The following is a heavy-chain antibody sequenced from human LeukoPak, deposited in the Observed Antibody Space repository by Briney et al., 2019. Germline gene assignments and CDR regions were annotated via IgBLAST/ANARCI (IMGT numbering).Heavy chain of an antibody. V-gene: IGHV1-18*01. Sequence: ASVKVSCKASGYTFTSYGISWVRQAPGQGLEWVGWISAYNGNTSYAQKLQGRVTMTTDTSTSTAYMELRSLRSDDTAVYYCARPNRDTAMVNYYYYMDVWGKGTTVTVSS. CDR2: ISAYNGNT. J-gene: IGHJ6*03. CDR1: GYTFTSYG. D-gene: IGHD5-18*01. CDR3: ARPNRDTAMVNYYYYMDV.